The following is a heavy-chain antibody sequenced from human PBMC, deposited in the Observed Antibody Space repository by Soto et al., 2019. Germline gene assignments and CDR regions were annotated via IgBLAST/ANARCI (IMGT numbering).Heavy chain of an antibody. V-gene: IGHV1-69*12. Sequence: QVQLVQSGAEVKKPGSSVKVSCKASGGTFSSYAISWVRQAPGQGLEWMGGIIPIFGTANYAQKFQCRVTITADESTSTAYMELSSLRSEDTAVYYCARGGTTVTNYYYYGMDVCGHGTTVTVSS. CDR1: GGTFSSYA. D-gene: IGHD4-4*01. CDR3: ARGGTTVTNYYYYGMDV. CDR2: IIPIFGTA. J-gene: IGHJ6*02.